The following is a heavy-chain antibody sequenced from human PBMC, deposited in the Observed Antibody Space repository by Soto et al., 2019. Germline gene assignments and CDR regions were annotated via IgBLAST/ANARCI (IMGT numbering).Heavy chain of an antibody. CDR1: GYTFTSYA. V-gene: IGHV1-3*01. J-gene: IGHJ6*02. D-gene: IGHD6-13*01. Sequence: ASVKVSCKASGYTFTSYAMHWVRQAPGQRLEWMGWINAGNGNTKYSQKFQGRVTITRDTSASTAYMELSSLRSEDTAVHYCATSPAAGATRNYYYSYVMDVWGQGTTVTVSS. CDR3: ATSPAAGATRNYYYSYVMDV. CDR2: INAGNGNT.